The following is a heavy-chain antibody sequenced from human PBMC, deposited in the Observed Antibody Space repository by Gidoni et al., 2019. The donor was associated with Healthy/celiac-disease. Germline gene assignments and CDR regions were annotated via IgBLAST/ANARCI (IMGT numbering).Heavy chain of an antibody. Sequence: QVQLQESGPGLVKPSQTLSLTCTVSGGSIRSGGYYWSWIRQHPGKGLEWIGYIYYSGSTYYNPSLKSRVTISVDTSKNQFSLKLSSVTAADTAVYYCARESYDILTGYFDGMDVWGQGTTVTVSS. J-gene: IGHJ6*02. CDR1: GGSIRSGGYY. V-gene: IGHV4-31*03. CDR3: ARESYDILTGYFDGMDV. D-gene: IGHD3-9*01. CDR2: IYYSGST.